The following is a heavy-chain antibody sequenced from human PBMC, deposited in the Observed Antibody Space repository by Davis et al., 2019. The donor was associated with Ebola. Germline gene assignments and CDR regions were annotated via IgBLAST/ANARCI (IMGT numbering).Heavy chain of an antibody. J-gene: IGHJ3*02. Sequence: GESLKISCAASGFTFSSYSMNWIRQAPGKGPEWVSYISSSGSTIYYPESVKGRFTISRDNSKNSLYLQMNSLRAEDTAVYYCARGGYYDSSGYSHAAFDIWGQGTMVTVSS. CDR3: ARGGYYDSSGYSHAAFDI. CDR1: GFTFSSYS. D-gene: IGHD3-22*01. V-gene: IGHV3-48*01. CDR2: ISSSGSTI.